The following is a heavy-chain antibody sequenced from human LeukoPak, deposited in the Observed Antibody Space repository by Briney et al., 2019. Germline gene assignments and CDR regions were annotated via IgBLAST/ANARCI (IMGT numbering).Heavy chain of an antibody. CDR2: IYHSGST. CDR1: GGSISSGGYY. V-gene: IGHV4-30-2*01. J-gene: IGHJ3*02. Sequence: SETLSLTCTVSGGSISSGGYYWSWIRQPPGKGLKWIGYIYHSGSTYYNPSLKSRVTISVDRSKNQFSLKLSSVTAADTAVYYCARYSIGGSYPNDAFDIWGQGTMVTVSS. D-gene: IGHD1-26*01. CDR3: ARYSIGGSYPNDAFDI.